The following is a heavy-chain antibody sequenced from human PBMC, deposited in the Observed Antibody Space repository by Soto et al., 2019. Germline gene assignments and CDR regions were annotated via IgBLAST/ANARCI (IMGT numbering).Heavy chain of an antibody. J-gene: IGHJ4*02. V-gene: IGHV3-9*01. D-gene: IGHD3-16*01. CDR3: AKSMASNHVGGLPDY. CDR2: ITSRGTDI. CDR1: RFFFGDYA. Sequence: GGSLRLSCAASRFFFGDYAFHWVRQAPGKGLEWVAGITSRGTDIAYADSVKGRFIIPRDNAMNVLHLHMNSLRPEDTAVYYSAKSMASNHVGGLPDYWGQGTQVTVSS.